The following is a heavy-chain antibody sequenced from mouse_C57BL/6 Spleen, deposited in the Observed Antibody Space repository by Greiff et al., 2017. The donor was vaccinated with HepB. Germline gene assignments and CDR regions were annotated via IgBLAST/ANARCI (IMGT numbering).Heavy chain of an antibody. CDR3: GTTVVADWYFDV. V-gene: IGHV5-6*01. CDR2: ISSGGSYT. CDR1: GFTFSSDG. Sequence: EVQLLESGGDLVKPGGSLKLSCAASGFTFSSDGLSWVRQTPDKRLEWVATISSGGSYTYYPDSVKGRFTISRDNAKNTLYLQMSSLKSEDTSMYYCGTTVVADWYFDVWGKGTPVTVSS. J-gene: IGHJ1*03. D-gene: IGHD1-1*01.